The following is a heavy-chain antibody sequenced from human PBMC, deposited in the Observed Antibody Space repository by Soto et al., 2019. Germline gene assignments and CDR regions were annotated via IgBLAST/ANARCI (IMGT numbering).Heavy chain of an antibody. CDR1: GGTFSSYA. D-gene: IGHD3-3*01. CDR2: IIPIFGTA. V-gene: IGHV1-69*13. Sequence: RASVKVSCKASGGTFSSYAISWVRQAPGQGLEWMGGIIPIFGTANYAQKFQGRVTITADESTSTAYMELSSLRSEDTAVYYCARGGTIFGVVIDPYGMDVWGQGTTVTVSS. CDR3: ARGGTIFGVVIDPYGMDV. J-gene: IGHJ6*02.